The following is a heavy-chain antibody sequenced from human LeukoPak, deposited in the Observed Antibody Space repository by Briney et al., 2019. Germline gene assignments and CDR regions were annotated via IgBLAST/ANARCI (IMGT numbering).Heavy chain of an antibody. CDR1: GFTFRNYG. CDR3: ARDRNWASRNWYLDL. CDR2: IWYDGSDK. D-gene: IGHD7-27*01. V-gene: IGHV3-33*01. Sequence: GGSLRLSCAASGFTFRNYGMHWVRQAPGRGLEWVGVIWYDGSDKGYADSVKGRFTFSRDNSRNTVYLEMNSLRVEDTAVYYCARDRNWASRNWYLDLWGRGTLVTVSS. J-gene: IGHJ2*01.